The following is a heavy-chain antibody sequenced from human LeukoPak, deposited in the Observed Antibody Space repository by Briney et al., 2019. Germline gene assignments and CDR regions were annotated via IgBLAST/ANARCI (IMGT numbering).Heavy chain of an antibody. D-gene: IGHD6-19*01. Sequence: GGSLRLSCAASGFTFSSYGMHWVRQAPGKGLEWVAVISYDGSNKYYADSVKGRFTISRDNSKNTLYLQMNSLRAEDTAVYYCARVPREGIAVAGDYWGQGTLVTVSS. CDR3: ARVPREGIAVAGDY. J-gene: IGHJ4*02. CDR2: ISYDGSNK. CDR1: GFTFSSYG. V-gene: IGHV3-30*19.